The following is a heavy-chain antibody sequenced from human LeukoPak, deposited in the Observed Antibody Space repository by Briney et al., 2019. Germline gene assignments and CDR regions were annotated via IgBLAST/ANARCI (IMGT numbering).Heavy chain of an antibody. Sequence: SETLSLTCAVYDGSFSGYYWSWIRQPPGKGLEWIGEINHSGSTNYSPSLKSRVTISVDTSKNQSSLKLSSVTAADTAVYYCARVGMVANLSTFDYWGQGTLVTVSS. J-gene: IGHJ4*02. CDR1: DGSFSGYY. CDR2: INHSGST. CDR3: ARVGMVANLSTFDY. V-gene: IGHV4-34*01. D-gene: IGHD5-12*01.